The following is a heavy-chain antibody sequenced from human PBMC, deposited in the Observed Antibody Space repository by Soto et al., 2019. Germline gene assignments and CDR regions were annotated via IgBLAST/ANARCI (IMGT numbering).Heavy chain of an antibody. V-gene: IGHV3-30*18. CDR1: GFTFSSYG. CDR2: ISYDGSNK. D-gene: IGHD3-3*01. Sequence: QVQLVECGGGVVQPGRSLRLSCAASGFTFSSYGMHWVRQAPGKGLEWVAVISYDGSNKYYADSVKGRFTISRDNSKNTLYLQMNSLRAEDTAVYYCAKLAFWSGYYYYGMDVWDQGTTVIVSS. CDR3: AKLAFWSGYYYYGMDV. J-gene: IGHJ6*02.